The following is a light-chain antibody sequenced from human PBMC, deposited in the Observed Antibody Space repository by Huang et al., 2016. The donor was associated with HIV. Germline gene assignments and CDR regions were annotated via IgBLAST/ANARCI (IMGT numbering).Light chain of an antibody. CDR2: GAT. V-gene: IGKV3-15*01. J-gene: IGKJ4*01. CDR3: QQYNNWLPLT. Sequence: EIVMTQSPATLSVSPGDRVTLSGRASHSVSSNLAWYQQKPGQAPRLVIYGATTRATGIPARFSGSGSGTEFTLTISSLQSEDFAVYYCQQYNNWLPLTFGGGTKVEIK. CDR1: HSVSSN.